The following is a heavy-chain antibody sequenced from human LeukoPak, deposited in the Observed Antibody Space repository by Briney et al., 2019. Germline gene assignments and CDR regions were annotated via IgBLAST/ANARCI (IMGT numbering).Heavy chain of an antibody. Sequence: GESLKISCQYSGYNFTTYWITWVRQMPGKGLEWMGIIYPGDSDTRYSPSFQGQVTISADKSISTAYLQWSSLKASDTAMYYCARLRGYNYGYEDYWGQGTLVTVSS. D-gene: IGHD5-18*01. CDR3: ARLRGYNYGYEDY. J-gene: IGHJ4*02. CDR1: GYNFTTYW. V-gene: IGHV5-51*01. CDR2: IYPGDSDT.